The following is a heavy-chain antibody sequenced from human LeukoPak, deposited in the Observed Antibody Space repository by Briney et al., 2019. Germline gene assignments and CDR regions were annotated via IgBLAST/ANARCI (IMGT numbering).Heavy chain of an antibody. CDR2: IVVGSGNT. J-gene: IGHJ3*02. CDR1: VFTFTSSA. V-gene: IGHV1-58*02. D-gene: IGHD1-26*01. Sequence: ASVKVSCKASVFTFTSSATQKGRQAHGQRLEWMGWIVVGSGNTNYAQKFQERVTITRDMSTSTAYMELSSLRSEDTGVYYCAAPGGGGSYSDAFDIWGQGTMVSVSS. CDR3: AAPGGGGSYSDAFDI.